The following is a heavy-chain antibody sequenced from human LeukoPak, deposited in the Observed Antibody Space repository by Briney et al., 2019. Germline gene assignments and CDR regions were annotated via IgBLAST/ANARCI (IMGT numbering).Heavy chain of an antibody. CDR2: MNPNSGNA. CDR1: GYTFTSYD. CDR3: ARVGYRPEYCSSTSCYGGDFDY. D-gene: IGHD2-2*01. Sequence: ASVKVSCKASGYTFTSYDINWVRQATGQGLEWMGWMNPNSGNAGYAQKFQGRVTITRNTSISTAYMELSSLRSEDTAVYYCARVGYRPEYCSSTSCYGGDFDYWGQGTLVTVSS. V-gene: IGHV1-8*03. J-gene: IGHJ4*02.